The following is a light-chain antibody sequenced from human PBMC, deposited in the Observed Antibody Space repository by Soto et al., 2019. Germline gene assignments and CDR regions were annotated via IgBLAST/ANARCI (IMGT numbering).Light chain of an antibody. CDR1: QSISSW. V-gene: IGKV1-5*03. CDR2: RAS. CDR3: QQYNSYSRT. Sequence: DIQMTQSPSTLSASVGDRVTITCRASQSISSWLAWYQQKPGKAPKLLIYRASTLESGVPSRFSGSESGTEFTLTISSLQPDDFATYYYQQYNSYSRTFGQGTKVEIK. J-gene: IGKJ1*01.